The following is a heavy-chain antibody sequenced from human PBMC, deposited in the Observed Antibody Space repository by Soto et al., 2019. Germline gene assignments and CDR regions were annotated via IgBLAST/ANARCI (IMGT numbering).Heavy chain of an antibody. CDR2: INHSGST. D-gene: IGHD1-7*01. Sequence: SETLSLTCAVYGGSCSGYYWSWIRQPPGKGLEWIGEINHSGSTNYNPSLKSRVTISVDTSKNQFSLKLSSVTAADTAVYYCARHWNFVNYYYYMEVWGKGTTVTVSS. CDR3: ARHWNFVNYYYYMEV. V-gene: IGHV4-34*01. CDR1: GGSCSGYY. J-gene: IGHJ6*03.